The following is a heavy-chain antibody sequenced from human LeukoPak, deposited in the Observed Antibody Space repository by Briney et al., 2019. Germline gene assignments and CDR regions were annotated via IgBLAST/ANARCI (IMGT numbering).Heavy chain of an antibody. CDR1: GFTFSSYA. CDR3: AKLPSLELRPVGYFDY. J-gene: IGHJ4*02. CDR2: ISGSGGST. Sequence: GGSLRLSCAASGFTFSSYAMSWVRQAPGKGLEWVSAISGSGGSTYHADSVKGRFTISRDNSKNTLYLQMNSLRAEDTAVYYCAKLPSLELRPVGYFDYWGQGTLVTVSS. V-gene: IGHV3-23*01. D-gene: IGHD1-7*01.